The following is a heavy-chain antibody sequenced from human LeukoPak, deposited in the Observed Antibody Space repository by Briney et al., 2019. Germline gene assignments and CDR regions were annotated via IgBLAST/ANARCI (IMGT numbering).Heavy chain of an antibody. D-gene: IGHD3-3*01. CDR1: GFTFSNYA. CDR2: ASGSGGNT. CDR3: AIFGVVTKDV. J-gene: IGHJ6*04. Sequence: GGSLRLSCEVSGFTFSNYAMTWVRQAPGKGLEWVSGASGSGGNTYYADSVKGRFTISRDNSKNTLYLQMNSLRAEDTAVYYCAIFGVVTKDVWGKGTTVTVSS. V-gene: IGHV3-23*01.